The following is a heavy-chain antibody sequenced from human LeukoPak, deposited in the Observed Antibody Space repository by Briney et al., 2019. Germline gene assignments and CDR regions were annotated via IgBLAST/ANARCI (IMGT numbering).Heavy chain of an antibody. J-gene: IGHJ6*02. D-gene: IGHD6-13*01. CDR2: ISAYNGNT. CDR1: GYTFTSYG. CDR3: ARDDGGGYSSSWYYEYYYYGMDV. Sequence: ASVKVSCKASGYTFTSYGISWVRQAPGQGLEWMGWISAYNGNTNYAQKLQGRVTMTTDTSTSTAYMELRSLRSDDTAVYYCARDDGGGYSSSWYYEYYYYGMDVWGQGTTVTVSS. V-gene: IGHV1-18*01.